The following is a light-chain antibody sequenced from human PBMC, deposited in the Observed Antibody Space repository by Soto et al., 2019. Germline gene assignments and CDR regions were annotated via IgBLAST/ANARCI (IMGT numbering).Light chain of an antibody. CDR3: QKDNSAPLT. CDR1: QAISNS. V-gene: IGKV1-27*01. CDR2: AAS. Sequence: DIQVTQSPSSLSASVGDRVTITCRASQAISNSLAWYQQKPGKVPKLLIYAASTLRSGVPSRFRGSGSGTDFTLTIRGLQPEDVASYYCQKDNSAPLTFGGGT. J-gene: IGKJ4*01.